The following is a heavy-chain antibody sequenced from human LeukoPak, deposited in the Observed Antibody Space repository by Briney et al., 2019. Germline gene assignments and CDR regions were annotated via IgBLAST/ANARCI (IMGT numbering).Heavy chain of an antibody. Sequence: ASVKVSCKASGGIFSRFTISWVRQAPGQGLEWMGGIIPIFGTANYAQKFQGRVTITADESTSTAYMELSSLRSEDTAVYYCARDFRSAHYYYYGMDVWGQGTTVTVSS. CDR2: IIPIFGTA. V-gene: IGHV1-69*13. J-gene: IGHJ6*02. CDR1: GGIFSRFT. CDR3: ARDFRSAHYYYYGMDV. D-gene: IGHD6-25*01.